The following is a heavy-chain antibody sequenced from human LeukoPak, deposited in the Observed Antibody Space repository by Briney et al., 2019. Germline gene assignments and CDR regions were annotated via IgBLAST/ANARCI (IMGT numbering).Heavy chain of an antibody. V-gene: IGHV3-7*01. D-gene: IGHD3-22*01. Sequence: GSLSLSCAASGFTLSSYWMSWVRQAPGKGLEWVANIKQDGSEKYYVDSVKGRFTISRDNAKNSLYLQMNSLRAEDTAVYYCARQIDYYYDSSGYYGYYFDYWGQGTLVTVSS. CDR2: IKQDGSEK. CDR3: ARQIDYYYDSSGYYGYYFDY. J-gene: IGHJ4*02. CDR1: GFTLSSYW.